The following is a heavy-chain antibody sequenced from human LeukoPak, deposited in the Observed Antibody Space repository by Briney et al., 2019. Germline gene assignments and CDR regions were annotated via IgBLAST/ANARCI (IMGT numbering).Heavy chain of an antibody. J-gene: IGHJ4*02. CDR3: AKDALPHTYSYYFDF. D-gene: IGHD2-15*01. V-gene: IGHV3-23*01. Sequence: GGSLRLSCTDSGFTFTTLAMHWVRQAPGKGLEWVSGLSGSASSTYSADSVKGRFTISRDNSKNTLYLQMNSLRAEDTAVYYCAKDALPHTYSYYFDFWGQGTLVTVSS. CDR2: LSGSASST. CDR1: GFTFTTLA.